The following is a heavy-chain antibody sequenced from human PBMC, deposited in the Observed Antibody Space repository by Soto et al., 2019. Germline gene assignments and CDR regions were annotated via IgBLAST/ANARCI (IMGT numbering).Heavy chain of an antibody. V-gene: IGHV4-34*01. CDR2: INDRGSI. CDR3: ARESHDILTGPPWVWYFDI. J-gene: IGHJ2*01. Sequence: QVQLQQWGAGPLRPLETLSLTCGVSGGCFSGDYWAWIRQSPGAGLEWIGAINDRGSINYNPSLKSRVSISVDTSKNHYSLSLMSVTAADTAVYYCARESHDILTGPPWVWYFDIWGRGTLVTVSS. CDR1: GGCFSGDY. D-gene: IGHD3-9*01.